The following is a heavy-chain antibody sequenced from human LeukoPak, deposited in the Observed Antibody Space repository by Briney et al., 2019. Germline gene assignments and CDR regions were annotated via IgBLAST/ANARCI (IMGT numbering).Heavy chain of an antibody. J-gene: IGHJ4*02. CDR2: INPNSGGT. D-gene: IGHD1-26*01. CDR3: ARDFSGSYYY. V-gene: IGHV1-2*02. CDR1: GYTFTGYY. Sequence: ASVKVSCKASGYTFTGYYMHWVRQAPGQGLEWMGWINPNSGGTNYAQKFQGRVTMTRDTSVSTAYMELSSLRSEDTAVYYCARDFSGSYYYWGQGTLVTVSS.